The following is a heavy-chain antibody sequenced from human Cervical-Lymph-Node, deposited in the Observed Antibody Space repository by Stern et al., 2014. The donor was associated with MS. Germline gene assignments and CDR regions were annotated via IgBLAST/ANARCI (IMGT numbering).Heavy chain of an antibody. Sequence: QVQLQESGPGLVKPSETLSLTCTVSGGSVSGYYWSWIRQAPGKPLEYIGRIYTRGSPAYNPSLKSRVSMSVDTSRNQFSLKLSSVTAADTAVYFCARVLPAPRTIDYWGQGTLVTVSS. CDR2: IYTRGSP. CDR1: GGSVSGYY. D-gene: IGHD2-2*01. CDR3: ARVLPAPRTIDY. J-gene: IGHJ4*02. V-gene: IGHV4-4*07.